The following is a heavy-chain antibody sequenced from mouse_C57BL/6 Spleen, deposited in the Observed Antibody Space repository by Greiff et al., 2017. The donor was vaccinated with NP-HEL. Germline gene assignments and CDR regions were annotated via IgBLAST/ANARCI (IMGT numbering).Heavy chain of an antibody. CDR2: IYPRAGST. Sequence: QVQLKESGPELVKPGASVKLSCKASGYTFTSYDINWVKQRPGKGLEWIGWIYPRAGSTKYNEKFKGKATLTVDTSSSTAYMELHSLTSEDSAVYCGARGGAYYSNGPDYWGQGTTLTVSS. CDR3: ARGGAYYSNGPDY. D-gene: IGHD2-5*01. J-gene: IGHJ2*01. CDR1: GYTFTSYD. V-gene: IGHV1-85*01.